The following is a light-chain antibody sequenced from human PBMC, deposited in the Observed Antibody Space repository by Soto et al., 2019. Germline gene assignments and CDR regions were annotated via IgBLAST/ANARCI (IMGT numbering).Light chain of an antibody. CDR2: SAS. Sequence: DIQVTQSPSSVSASVGDRVTITCRTSQDVSSWLAWYQQKPGKAPELLIYSASTLQTGVPSRFSGSGSGTDFTLTISSLQPEDFATFYCQPPNSFPLTFGGGTKVDIK. J-gene: IGKJ4*01. CDR1: QDVSSW. V-gene: IGKV1-12*01. CDR3: QPPNSFPLT.